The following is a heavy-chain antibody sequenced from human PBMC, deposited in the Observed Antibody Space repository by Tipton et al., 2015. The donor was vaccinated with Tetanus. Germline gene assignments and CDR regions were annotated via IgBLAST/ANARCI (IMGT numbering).Heavy chain of an antibody. CDR1: GYTFSNYG. CDR3: ARVQEQRIYYYGMDV. Sequence: QLVQSGPEVRKPGASVKVSCKTSGYTFSNYGVSWVRQAPGRGLEWMGWISAYNGDTNTAQNLQGRVTMTTDRSASTAYMDPRRLRSDDTAVYYCARVQEQRIYYYGMDVWGQGTTVTVSS. CDR2: ISAYNGDT. V-gene: IGHV1-18*01. D-gene: IGHD6-25*01. J-gene: IGHJ6*02.